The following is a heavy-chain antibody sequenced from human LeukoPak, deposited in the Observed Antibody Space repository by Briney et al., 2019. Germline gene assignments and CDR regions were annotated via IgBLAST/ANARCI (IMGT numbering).Heavy chain of an antibody. Sequence: PGRSLRLSCAASGFTFDAYAMHWVRQVPGKGLEWVSGISWKTGSIGYADFVQGRFTISRDNAKNSLYLQMNSLRTEDTALYYCAKDWAWHGAYPYYFDGWGQGALVTVSS. CDR1: GFTFDAYA. J-gene: IGHJ4*02. CDR3: AKDWAWHGAYPYYFDG. CDR2: ISWKTGSI. D-gene: IGHD3-16*01. V-gene: IGHV3-9*01.